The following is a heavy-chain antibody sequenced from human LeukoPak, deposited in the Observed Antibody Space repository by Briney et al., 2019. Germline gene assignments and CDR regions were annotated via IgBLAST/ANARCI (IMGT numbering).Heavy chain of an antibody. CDR2: INPNSGGT. CDR3: ARDGSSNGLGENWFDP. D-gene: IGHD3-10*01. CDR1: GYTFTGYY. J-gene: IGHJ5*02. Sequence: ASVKVSCKASGYTFTGYYMHWVRQAPGQGPEWMGWINPNSGGTNYAQKFQGRVTMTRDTSISTAYMELSRLRSDDTAVYYCARDGSSNGLGENWFDPWGQGTLVTVSS. V-gene: IGHV1-2*02.